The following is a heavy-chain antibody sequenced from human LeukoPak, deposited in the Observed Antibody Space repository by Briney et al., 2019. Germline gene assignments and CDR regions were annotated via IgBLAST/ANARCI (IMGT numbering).Heavy chain of an antibody. CDR2: IYDSGST. CDR3: RVQGYFDL. V-gene: IGHV4-59*08. CDR1: GGSISSYY. J-gene: IGHJ2*01. Sequence: SETLSLTCTVSGGSISSYYWSWIRQPPGKGLEWIGYIYDSGSTNYNPSLKSQVTISVDTSKNQFSLKLSSVTAADTAVYYCRVQGYFDLWGRGTLVTVSS.